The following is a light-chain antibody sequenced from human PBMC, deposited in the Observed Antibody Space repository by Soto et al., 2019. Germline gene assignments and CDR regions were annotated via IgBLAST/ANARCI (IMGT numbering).Light chain of an antibody. CDR2: GNS. CDR1: SSNIGAGYD. V-gene: IGLV1-40*01. Sequence: QAVVTQPPSVSGAPGQRVTISCTGSSSNIGAGYDVYWYQQLPGTAPKLLIYGNSNRPSGVPDRFSGSKSGTSASLAITGLQAEDEADYYCQSYASSLSYVFGTGTKVTVL. J-gene: IGLJ1*01. CDR3: QSYASSLSYV.